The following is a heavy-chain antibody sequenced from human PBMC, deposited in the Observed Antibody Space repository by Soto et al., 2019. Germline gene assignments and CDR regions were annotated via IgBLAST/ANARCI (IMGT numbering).Heavy chain of an antibody. CDR3: ASQSSYLRY. CDR2: IYYSGST. CDR1: GGPVSRGQCS. J-gene: IGHJ4*02. V-gene: IGHV4-30-4*01. D-gene: IGHD1-26*01. Sequence: SITCYGAGGPVSRGQCSCSWIRQPPGKGLEWIGNIYYSGSTYYNPSLKSRVTISVDTSKNQFSLNLSSVTAADTAVYYCASQSSYLRYWGQGTLVTVSS.